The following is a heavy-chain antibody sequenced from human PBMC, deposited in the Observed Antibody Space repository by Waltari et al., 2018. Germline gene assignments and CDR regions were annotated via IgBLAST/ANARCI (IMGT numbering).Heavy chain of an antibody. V-gene: IGHV2-5*01. Sequence: QITLKESGPTLVKPTQTLTLTCTFSGFSLSTSGVGVGWIRQPPGKALEWLALIYWNDDKRYSPSLKSRLTITKDTSKNQVVLTMTNMDPVDTATYYCAHVAVAGPSRAFDPWGQGTLVTVSS. J-gene: IGHJ5*02. CDR2: IYWNDDK. D-gene: IGHD6-19*01. CDR1: GFSLSTSGVG. CDR3: AHVAVAGPSRAFDP.